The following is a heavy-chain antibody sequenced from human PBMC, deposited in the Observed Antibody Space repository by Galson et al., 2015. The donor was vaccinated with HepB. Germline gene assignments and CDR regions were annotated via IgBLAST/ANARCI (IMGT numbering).Heavy chain of an antibody. Sequence: SLRLSCAASGFSFRDYWVHWVRQVPGKGLVWLSHINGDGSDRSYADSVKGRFTISRDDARNTVSLQMNSLRAEDTAVYYCARDRRYAMDLWGQGTTVTVSS. D-gene: IGHD3-9*01. J-gene: IGHJ6*02. CDR2: INGDGSDR. CDR1: GFSFRDYW. CDR3: ARDRRYAMDL. V-gene: IGHV3-74*01.